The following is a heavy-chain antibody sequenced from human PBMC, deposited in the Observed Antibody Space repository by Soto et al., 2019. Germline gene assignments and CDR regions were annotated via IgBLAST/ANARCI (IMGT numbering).Heavy chain of an antibody. J-gene: IGHJ6*02. CDR1: GGTFSSYA. CDR2: IIPFFGTV. Sequence: QVQLVQSGAEVKKPGSSVKVSCKASGGTFSSYAISWVRQAPGQGLEWMGGIIPFFGTVNYAQKFQGRVTITADESTSTAYMELSSLRSEDTAVYYCAQQLVRTYYYGMDVWGQGPTVTVSS. CDR3: AQQLVRTYYYGMDV. V-gene: IGHV1-69*01. D-gene: IGHD6-13*01.